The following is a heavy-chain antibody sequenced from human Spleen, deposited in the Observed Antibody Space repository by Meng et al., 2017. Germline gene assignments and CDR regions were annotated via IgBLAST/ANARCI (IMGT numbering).Heavy chain of an antibody. CDR3: ARGPTTMAHDFDY. CDR2: INHSGST. V-gene: IGHV4-34*01. CDR1: GGSFSDYY. Sequence: QVQLQQWGAGLLEPSGTLSLTCVVSGGSFSDYYWSWIRQPPGKGLEWIGEINHSGSTNYNPSLESRATISVDTSQNNLSLKLSSVTAADSAVYYCARGPTTMAHDFDYWGQGNLVNVSS. J-gene: IGHJ4*02. D-gene: IGHD4-11*01.